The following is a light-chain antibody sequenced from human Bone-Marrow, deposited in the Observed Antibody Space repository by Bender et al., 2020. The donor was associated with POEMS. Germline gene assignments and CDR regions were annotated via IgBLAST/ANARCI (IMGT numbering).Light chain of an antibody. CDR2: DVS. CDR1: STDVGGYNY. V-gene: IGLV2-11*01. CDR3: SSSTSTSTRV. Sequence: QSALTQPRSVSGSPGQSVTISCTGTSTDVGGYNYVSWYQQHPGKAPKLMIYDVSKRPSGVPDRFSGSKSGNTASLTISGLQAEDEADYYCSSSTSTSTRVFGGGTRVTVL. J-gene: IGLJ3*02.